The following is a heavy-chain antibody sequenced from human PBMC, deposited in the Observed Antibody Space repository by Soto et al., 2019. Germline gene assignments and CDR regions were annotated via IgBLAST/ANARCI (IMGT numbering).Heavy chain of an antibody. D-gene: IGHD6-13*01. V-gene: IGHV1-69*13. CDR2: IIPLFGTT. CDR1: GGTFSSYD. Sequence: VKVSWNASGGTFSSYDSRLMRQAPGRGLEWMGGIIPLFGTTNYAQKFRGRVTVTADESTSTVYMELRSLRFEDTAVYYCARAHGSSWYNWFDPWGQGTLVTVSS. J-gene: IGHJ5*02. CDR3: ARAHGSSWYNWFDP.